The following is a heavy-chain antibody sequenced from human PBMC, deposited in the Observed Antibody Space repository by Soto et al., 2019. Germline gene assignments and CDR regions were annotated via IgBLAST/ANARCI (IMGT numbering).Heavy chain of an antibody. V-gene: IGHV1-3*01. J-gene: IGHJ5*02. D-gene: IGHD3-10*01. CDR1: GYTFTSYA. CDR3: ARDHVLLWFGELGWFDP. Sequence: ASVKVSCKASGYTFTSYAMHWVRQAPGQRLEWMGWINAGNGNTKYSQKFQGRVTITRDTSASTAYMELSSLRSEDTAVYYCARDHVLLWFGELGWFDPWGQGTLVTVSS. CDR2: INAGNGNT.